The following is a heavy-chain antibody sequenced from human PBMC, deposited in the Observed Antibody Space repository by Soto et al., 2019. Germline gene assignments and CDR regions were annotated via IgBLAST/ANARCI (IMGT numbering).Heavy chain of an antibody. V-gene: IGHV4-34*01. Sequence: PSETLSLTCAVYGGSFSGYYWSWIRQPPGKGLEWIGEINHSGSTNYNPSLKSRVTISVDTSKNQFSLKLSSVTAADTAVYYCARGGILDYDFWSGYPMYYFDYWGQGTLVTVSS. J-gene: IGHJ4*02. D-gene: IGHD3-3*01. CDR1: GGSFSGYY. CDR2: INHSGST. CDR3: ARGGILDYDFWSGYPMYYFDY.